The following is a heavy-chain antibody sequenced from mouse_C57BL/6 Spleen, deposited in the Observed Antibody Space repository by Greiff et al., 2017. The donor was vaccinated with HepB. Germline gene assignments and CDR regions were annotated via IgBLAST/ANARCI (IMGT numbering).Heavy chain of an antibody. Sequence: EVQLQQSGPELVKPGASVKISCKASGYTFTDYYMNWVKQSHGKSLEWIGDINPNNGGTSYNQKFKGKATLTVDKSSSTAYMELRSLTSEDSAVYYCARWGITTVVVEDWYFDVWGTGTTVTVSS. CDR2: INPNNGGT. D-gene: IGHD1-1*01. CDR3: ARWGITTVVVEDWYFDV. V-gene: IGHV1-26*01. J-gene: IGHJ1*03. CDR1: GYTFTDYY.